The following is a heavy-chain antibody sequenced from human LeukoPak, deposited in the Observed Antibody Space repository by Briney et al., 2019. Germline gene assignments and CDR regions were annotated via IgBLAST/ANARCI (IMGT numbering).Heavy chain of an antibody. CDR3: ASHLRFLEWLYKWGAFDI. D-gene: IGHD3-3*01. J-gene: IGHJ3*02. V-gene: IGHV3-23*01. Sequence: GGSLRLSCAASGFAFSSCAMSWVRQAPGKGLEWVSGISGSAGSTYYADSVKGRFTISRDNSKNTLYLQMNSLRAEDTAVYYCASHLRFLEWLYKWGAFDIWGQGTMVTVSS. CDR1: GFAFSSCA. CDR2: ISGSAGST.